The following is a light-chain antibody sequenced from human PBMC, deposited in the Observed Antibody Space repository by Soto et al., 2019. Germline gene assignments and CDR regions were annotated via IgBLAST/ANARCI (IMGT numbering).Light chain of an antibody. CDR3: SSYTSSSTLRWV. CDR2: EVS. CDR1: SSDVGGYNY. V-gene: IGLV2-14*01. J-gene: IGLJ3*02. Sequence: QSALTQPASVSGSPGQSITISCTGTSSDVGGYNYVSWYQQHPGKAPRLMIYEVSNRPSGVSNRFSGSKSGNTASLTISGLQAEDEADYYCSSYTSSSTLRWVFGGGTMLTVL.